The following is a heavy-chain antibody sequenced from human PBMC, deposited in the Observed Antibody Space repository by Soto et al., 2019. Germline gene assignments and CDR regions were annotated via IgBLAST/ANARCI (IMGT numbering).Heavy chain of an antibody. CDR2: IGGCNTDR. V-gene: IGHV3-23*01. Sequence: DVQLLESGGGLVQPGGSLTLSCAASRFIFSDYAMNWVRQAPGKGLEWVSRIGGCNTDRYYADSVKGRFIISRDNSKNTIYLQMNSLRDDDTAVYYCAKDAVSYNGKWDWFDSWGQGTLVTVSS. J-gene: IGHJ5*01. CDR3: AKDAVSYNGKWDWFDS. D-gene: IGHD1-26*01. CDR1: RFIFSDYA.